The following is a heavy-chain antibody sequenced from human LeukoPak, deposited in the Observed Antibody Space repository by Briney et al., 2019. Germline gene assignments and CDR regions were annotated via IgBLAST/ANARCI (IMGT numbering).Heavy chain of an antibody. D-gene: IGHD4-17*01. CDR1: GYTFTSYG. J-gene: IGHJ4*02. Sequence: ASVKVSCKASGYTFTSYGISWVRQAPGQGLEWMGWISAYNGNTSYAQKLRGRVTMTTDTSTSTAYMELRSLRSDDTAVYYCARDLVSKAGTLRYVGYWGQGTLVTVSS. CDR3: ARDLVSKAGTLRYVGY. V-gene: IGHV1-18*01. CDR2: ISAYNGNT.